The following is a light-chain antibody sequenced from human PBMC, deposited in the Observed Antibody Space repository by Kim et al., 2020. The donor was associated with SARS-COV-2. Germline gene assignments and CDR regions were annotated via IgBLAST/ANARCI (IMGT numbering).Light chain of an antibody. CDR3: KQYGDSPST. Sequence: EIVLTQSPGTLSLSPGERATLSCRASQTVPNGYLAWYQQKPAQSPRLLIYGASNRATGIPDRFSGSGSGTDFTLTISRLEPEDFAFYYCKQYGDSPSTFGQGTKVDIK. J-gene: IGKJ1*01. CDR1: QTVPNGY. CDR2: GAS. V-gene: IGKV3-20*01.